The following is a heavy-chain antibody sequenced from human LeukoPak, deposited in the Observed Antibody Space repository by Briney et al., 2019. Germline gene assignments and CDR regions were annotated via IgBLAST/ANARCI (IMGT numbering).Heavy chain of an antibody. CDR3: ARDPTGYSSSWYTDY. V-gene: IGHV3-7*01. Sequence: GGSLRLSCAASGFTFSSYWMSWVRQAPGKGLEWVANIKQDGNEKYYVDSVKGRFTISRDNAKNSLYLQMNSLRAEDTAVYYCARDPTGYSSSWYTDYWGQGTLVTVSS. CDR1: GFTFSSYW. CDR2: IKQDGNEK. J-gene: IGHJ4*02. D-gene: IGHD6-13*01.